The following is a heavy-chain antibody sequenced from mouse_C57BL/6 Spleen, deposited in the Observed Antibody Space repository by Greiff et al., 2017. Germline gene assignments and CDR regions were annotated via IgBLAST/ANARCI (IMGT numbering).Heavy chain of an antibody. J-gene: IGHJ4*01. CDR3: TRAGNYNAMDY. CDR1: GFTFSDYY. D-gene: IGHD2-1*01. V-gene: IGHV5-16*01. Sequence: EVMLVESEGGLVQPGSSMKLSCTASGFTFSDYYMAWVRQVPEKGLEWVANFNYDGSSTYYLDSLKSRFIISRDNAKNILYLQISSLKSEDTATYYCTRAGNYNAMDYWGQGTSVTVAS. CDR2: FNYDGSST.